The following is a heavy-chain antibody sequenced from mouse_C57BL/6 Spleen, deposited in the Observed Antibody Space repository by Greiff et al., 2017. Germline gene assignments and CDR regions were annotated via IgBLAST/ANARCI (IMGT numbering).Heavy chain of an antibody. J-gene: IGHJ4*01. CDR1: GYTFTSYT. CDR2: INPSSGYT. CDR3: ARDYYGSDYYGMGC. Sequence: QVQLKESGAELARPGASVKMSCKASGYTFTSYTMHWVKQRPGQGLEWIGYINPSSGYTKYNQKFKDKATLTADKSSSTAYMQLSSLTSEDSAVYYCARDYYGSDYYGMGCWGQGTSVTVSS. D-gene: IGHD1-1*01. V-gene: IGHV1-4*01.